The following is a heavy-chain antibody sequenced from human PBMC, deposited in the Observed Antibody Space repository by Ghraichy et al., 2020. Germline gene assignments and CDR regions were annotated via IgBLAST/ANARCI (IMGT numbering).Heavy chain of an antibody. CDR1: GGSISSSSYY. Sequence: SETLSLNCTVSGGSISSSSYYWGWIRQPPGKGLEWIGSIYHSGSTYYNPSLKSRVTISVDTSKNQFSVKLISVTAADTAVYYCASQGDIVVVSVVIVNWFDPWGQGTLVTVSS. J-gene: IGHJ5*02. D-gene: IGHD2-2*02. V-gene: IGHV4-39*01. CDR2: IYHSGST. CDR3: ASQGDIVVVSVVIVNWFDP.